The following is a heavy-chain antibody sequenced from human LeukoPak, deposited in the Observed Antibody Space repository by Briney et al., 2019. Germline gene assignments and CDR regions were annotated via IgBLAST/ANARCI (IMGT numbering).Heavy chain of an antibody. CDR2: ISGSGGST. CDR3: ASTVAATPYFDY. J-gene: IGHJ4*02. D-gene: IGHD2-15*01. CDR1: GFTFSSYA. V-gene: IGHV3-23*01. Sequence: SGGSLRLSCAASGFTFSSYAMSWVRQAPGKGLEWVSAISGSGGSTYYADSVKGRFTISRDNSKNTLYLQMNSLRAEDTAVYYCASTVAATPYFDYWGQGTLVTVSS.